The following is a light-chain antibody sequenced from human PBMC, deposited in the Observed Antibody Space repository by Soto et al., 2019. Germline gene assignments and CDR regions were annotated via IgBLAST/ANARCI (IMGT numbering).Light chain of an antibody. J-gene: IGLJ1*01. V-gene: IGLV1-44*01. CDR3: AAWDDSLSGYV. Sequence: QSVLTQPPSTSGTPGQRVTISCSGSSSNIGRNTVNWYQHLPGTAPKLLIYSNNQRPSGVPDRFSGSKSGTSASLAISGLQSEDEADYYSAAWDDSLSGYVFGTGTKLTVL. CDR1: SSNIGRNT. CDR2: SNN.